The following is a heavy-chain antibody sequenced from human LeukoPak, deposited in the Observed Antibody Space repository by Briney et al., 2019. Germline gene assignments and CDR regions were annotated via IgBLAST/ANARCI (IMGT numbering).Heavy chain of an antibody. V-gene: IGHV3-15*01. CDR2: IKSKTDGGTT. J-gene: IGHJ4*02. CDR1: GFTFSNAW. Sequence: GGSLRLSCAASGFTFSNAWMSWVRQAPGKGLEWVGRIKSKTDGGTTDYAAPVKGRFTISRDDSRITLYLQMNSLKTEDTAVYYCTTVSGARSSCGDYWGQGTLVTVSS. D-gene: IGHD6-19*01. CDR3: TTVSGARSSCGDY.